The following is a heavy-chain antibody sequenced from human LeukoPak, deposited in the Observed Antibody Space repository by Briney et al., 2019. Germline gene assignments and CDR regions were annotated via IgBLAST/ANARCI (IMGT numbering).Heavy chain of an antibody. CDR3: ARSGRGSSAGFDF. CDR1: GGSISSYY. Sequence: SETLSLTCTVSGGSISSYYWSWIRQPPGKGLEWIGYIYYSGSTNYNPSLKSRVTISVDTSKTQISLKLTPVTAADTAIYYCARSGRGSSAGFDFWGQGSLVTVSS. CDR2: IYYSGST. D-gene: IGHD3-10*01. V-gene: IGHV4-59*01. J-gene: IGHJ4*02.